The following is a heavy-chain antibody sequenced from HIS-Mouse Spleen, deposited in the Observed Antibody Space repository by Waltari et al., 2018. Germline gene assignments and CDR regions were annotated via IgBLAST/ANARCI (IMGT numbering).Heavy chain of an antibody. J-gene: IGHJ2*01. V-gene: IGHV4-39*07. D-gene: IGHD6-13*01. CDR2: IYYSRST. CDR1: GGSISSSSYY. Sequence: QLQLQESGPGLVKPSETLSLTCTVSGGSISSSSYYWGWIRQPPGKGLEWFGIIYYSRSTYYNPSLKSRVTISVETSKNQFSLKLSSVTAADTAVYYCAREIPYSSSWYDWYFDLWGRGTLVTVSS. CDR3: AREIPYSSSWYDWYFDL.